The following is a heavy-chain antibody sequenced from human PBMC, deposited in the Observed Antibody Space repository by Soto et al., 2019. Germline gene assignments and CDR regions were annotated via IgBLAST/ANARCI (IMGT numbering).Heavy chain of an antibody. Sequence: QVQLVESGGGVVQPGGSLRLSCAASGFTFSIYGMHWVRQAPGKGLEWVAVIWHDGINKYYADSVKGRFAISRYNSENTLYLQMNSLRAEETAIYYCVRDRLEDSAPNVYYDHWGQGTLVTVSS. CDR3: VRDRLEDSAPNVYYDH. V-gene: IGHV3-33*01. CDR1: GFTFSIYG. CDR2: IWHDGINK. J-gene: IGHJ4*02. D-gene: IGHD3-3*01.